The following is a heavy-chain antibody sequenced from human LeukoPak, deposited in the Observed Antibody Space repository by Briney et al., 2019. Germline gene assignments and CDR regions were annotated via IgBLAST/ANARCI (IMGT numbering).Heavy chain of an antibody. J-gene: IGHJ3*02. Sequence: GGSLRLSCAAPGFTFSSYWMSWVRQAPGKGLEWVANIKQDGSEKYYVDSVKGRFTISRDNAKNSLYLQMNSLRAEDTAVYYCARDAEQWLVGAFDIWGQGTMVTVSS. CDR2: IKQDGSEK. CDR3: ARDAEQWLVGAFDI. V-gene: IGHV3-7*01. CDR1: GFTFSSYW. D-gene: IGHD6-19*01.